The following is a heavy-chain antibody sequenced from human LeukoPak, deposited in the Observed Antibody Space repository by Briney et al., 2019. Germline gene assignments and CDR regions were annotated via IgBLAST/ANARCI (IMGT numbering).Heavy chain of an antibody. CDR2: INPDSGDA. D-gene: IGHD3-10*01. CDR3: AKDHGFIGSNWFDP. CDR1: GYTFTDYY. Sequence: ASVNVSCKASGYTFTDYYIHWVRQAPGQGLEWMGRINPDSGDANSAQKFQGRVIMTRDTSISTAYMELRRLRSDDTATYYCAKDHGFIGSNWFDPWGQGTLVTVSS. V-gene: IGHV1-2*06. J-gene: IGHJ5*02.